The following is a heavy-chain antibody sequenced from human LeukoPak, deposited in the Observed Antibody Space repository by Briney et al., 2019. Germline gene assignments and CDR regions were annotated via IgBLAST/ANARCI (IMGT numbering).Heavy chain of an antibody. D-gene: IGHD4-17*01. CDR1: GGSFSGYY. J-gene: IGHJ4*02. CDR2: INHSGST. CDR3: ARQDADYGDNFLDY. Sequence: SETLSLTCAVYGGSFSGYYWSWIRQPPGKGLEWIGEINHSGSTNYNPPLKSRVTISVDTSKNQFSLKLSSVTAADTAVYYCARQDADYGDNFLDYWGQGTLVTVSS. V-gene: IGHV4-34*01.